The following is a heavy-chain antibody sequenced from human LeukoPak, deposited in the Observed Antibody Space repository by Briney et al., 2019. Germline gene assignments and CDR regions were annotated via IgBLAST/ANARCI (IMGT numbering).Heavy chain of an antibody. J-gene: IGHJ4*02. CDR2: ISWNSGSI. CDR1: GFTFDDYA. V-gene: IGHV3-9*01. CDR3: AKAVRDGYNWLFDY. D-gene: IGHD5-24*01. Sequence: GGSLRLSCAASGFTFDDYAMHWVRQAPGKGLEWVSGISWNSGSIGHADSVKGRFTISRDNAKNSLYLQMNSLRAEDTALYYCAKAVRDGYNWLFDYWGQGTLVTVSS.